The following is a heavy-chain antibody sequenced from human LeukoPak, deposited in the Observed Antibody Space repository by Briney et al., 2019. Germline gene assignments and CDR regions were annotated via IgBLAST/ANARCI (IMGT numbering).Heavy chain of an antibody. V-gene: IGHV2-70*04. Sequence: SGPTLVKPTQTLTLTCTFSGFSLSTSGMRVSWIRQPPGKALEWLARIHWDDNKFYSTSLKTRLTISKDTSKNQVVLTMTNMDPVDTATYYCARIPQYCSGGTCYSGTLDYWGQGTLVTVSS. CDR3: ARIPQYCSGGTCYSGTLDY. J-gene: IGHJ4*02. CDR1: GFSLSTSGMR. CDR2: IHWDDNK. D-gene: IGHD2-15*01.